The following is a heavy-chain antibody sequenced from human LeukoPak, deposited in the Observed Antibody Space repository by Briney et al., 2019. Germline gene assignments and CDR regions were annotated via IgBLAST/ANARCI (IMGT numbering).Heavy chain of an antibody. V-gene: IGHV3-30*18. CDR1: GFTFSSYG. J-gene: IGHJ4*02. D-gene: IGHD2-15*01. CDR2: ISYDGSNK. CDR3: AKVRGEIAATPDY. Sequence: GRSLRLSCAASGFTFSSYGMHWVRQAPGKGLDWVAVISYDGSNKYYSDSVKGRFTISRDNSKNTLYLQMNSLRAEDTAVYYCAKVRGEIAATPDYWGQGTLVTVSS.